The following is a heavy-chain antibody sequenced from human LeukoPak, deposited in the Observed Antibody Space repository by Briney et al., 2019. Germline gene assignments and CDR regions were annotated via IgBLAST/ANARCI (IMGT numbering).Heavy chain of an antibody. CDR1: GGTFSSYA. Sequence: ASVKVSCKASGGTFSSYAISWVRQAPGQGLEWMGGIIPIFGTANYAQKFQGRVTITADESTSTAYMELSSLRSEDTAVYYCARDCDKGSSTSCYHYWGQGTLVTVSS. D-gene: IGHD2-2*01. J-gene: IGHJ4*02. CDR3: ARDCDKGSSTSCYHY. V-gene: IGHV1-69*13. CDR2: IIPIFGTA.